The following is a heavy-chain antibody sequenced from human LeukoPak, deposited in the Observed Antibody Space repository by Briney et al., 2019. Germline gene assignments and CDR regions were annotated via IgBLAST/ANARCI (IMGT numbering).Heavy chain of an antibody. CDR2: TYYSRNT. D-gene: IGHD3-3*01. CDR1: GGSISSSANF. CDR3: ARQNDFWSGYTDY. J-gene: IGHJ4*02. Sequence: SETLSLTCTVSGGSISSSANFWGWVRQPPGRGLEWIASTYYSRNTYYNPSLKSRVTISVDTSKNQFSLKLSSVTAADTAVYYCARQNDFWSGYTDYWGQGTLVTVSS. V-gene: IGHV4-39*01.